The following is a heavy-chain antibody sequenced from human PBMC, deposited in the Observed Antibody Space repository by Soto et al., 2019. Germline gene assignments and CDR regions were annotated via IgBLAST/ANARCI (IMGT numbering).Heavy chain of an antibody. CDR3: TTEWVATITPFDY. V-gene: IGHV3-15*07. CDR1: GFTFSNAW. Sequence: GGSLRLSCAASGFTFSNAWMNWVRQAPGKGLEWVGRIKSKTDGGTTDYAAPVKGRFTISRDDSKNTLYLQMNSLKTEDTAVYYCTTEWVATITPFDYWGQGTLVTVSS. CDR2: IKSKTDGGTT. D-gene: IGHD5-12*01. J-gene: IGHJ4*02.